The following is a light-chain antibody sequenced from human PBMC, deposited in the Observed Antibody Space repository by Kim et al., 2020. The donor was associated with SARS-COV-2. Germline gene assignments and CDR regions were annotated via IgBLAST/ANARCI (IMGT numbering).Light chain of an antibody. CDR2: DAS. J-gene: IGKJ3*01. CDR1: QSIGTY. Sequence: DIQMTQSPSSLAASVGDRVTIACRASQSIGTYLNWYQQKPGRAPELLISDASNLETGVPSRFSGSGSGTHFTFTISSLQPEDIAIYYCQLYDDAFTFGPGTKVDIK. CDR3: QLYDDAFT. V-gene: IGKV1-33*01.